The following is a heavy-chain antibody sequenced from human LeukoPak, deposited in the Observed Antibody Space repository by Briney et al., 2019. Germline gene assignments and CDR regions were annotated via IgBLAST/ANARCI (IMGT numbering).Heavy chain of an antibody. J-gene: IGHJ4*02. CDR2: ISAYNGNT. D-gene: IGHD2-2*02. Sequence: GASVRLSCTASGYTFTSYGISWVRQAPGQGLEWMGRISAYNGNTNYAQTLQGRVTMTTDTSTSTAYMELRSLRSDDTAVYYCARDTGVNIVAVPAAIRVSQERFDYWGQGTLVTVAS. V-gene: IGHV1-18*01. CDR3: ARDTGVNIVAVPAAIRVSQERFDY. CDR1: GYTFTSYG.